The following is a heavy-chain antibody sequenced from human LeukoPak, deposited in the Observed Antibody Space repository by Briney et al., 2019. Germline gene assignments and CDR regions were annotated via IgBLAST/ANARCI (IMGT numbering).Heavy chain of an antibody. V-gene: IGHV3-48*04. J-gene: IGHJ4*02. CDR1: GFAFSSFS. Sequence: GGSLRLSCAASGFAFSSFSMNWVRQAPGKGLEWVSYISSSGSTIYYADSVKGRFTISRDNAKNSLYLQMNSLRAEDTAVYYCARDQWELAIGYWGQGTLVTVSS. CDR3: ARDQWELAIGY. D-gene: IGHD1-26*01. CDR2: ISSSGSTI.